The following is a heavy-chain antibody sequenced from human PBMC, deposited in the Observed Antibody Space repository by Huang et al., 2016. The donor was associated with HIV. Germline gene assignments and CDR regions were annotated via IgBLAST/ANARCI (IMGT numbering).Heavy chain of an antibody. CDR2: SKSDGGSP. J-gene: IGHJ4*02. CDR1: GFTFSSYW. V-gene: IGHV3-74*01. CDR3: ARGSRQGKYYYGSGTAY. Sequence: EVQLVESGGGLVQPGGSLRLSCAASGFTFSSYWMHWVRQVPGKGLWWVSQSKSDGGSPSYADAVKGRFTISRDNAKNTLYLQMNSLRAEDTAVYYCARGSRQGKYYYGSGTAYWGQGTLVTVSS. D-gene: IGHD3-10*01.